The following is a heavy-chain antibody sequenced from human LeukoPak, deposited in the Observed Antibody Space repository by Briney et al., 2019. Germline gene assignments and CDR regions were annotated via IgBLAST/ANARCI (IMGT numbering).Heavy chain of an antibody. CDR1: GGSFTGYY. CDR3: ARAEPYYDFWSGYYSDAFDI. CDR2: INHSGST. J-gene: IGHJ3*02. D-gene: IGHD3-3*01. Sequence: SPTLSLTCAVSGGSFTGYYWSWIRQPPGKGLEWIGEINHSGSTNYNPSLKSRVTISVDTSKNQFSLKLSSVTAADTAVYYCARAEPYYDFWSGYYSDAFDIWGQGTMVTVSS. V-gene: IGHV4-34*01.